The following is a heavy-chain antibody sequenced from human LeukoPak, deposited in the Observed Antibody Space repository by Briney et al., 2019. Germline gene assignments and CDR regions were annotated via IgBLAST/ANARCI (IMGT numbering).Heavy chain of an antibody. J-gene: IGHJ4*02. Sequence: GGSLRLSCAASGFTFSSYSMNWVRQAPGKGLEWVANIKQDGSEKYYVDSVKGRFTISRDNSKNTLYLQMNSLRAEDTAVYYCAKPTMIVVVSRAFFDYWGQGTLVTVSS. CDR3: AKPTMIVVVSRAFFDY. CDR2: IKQDGSEK. CDR1: GFTFSSYS. D-gene: IGHD3-22*01. V-gene: IGHV3-7*03.